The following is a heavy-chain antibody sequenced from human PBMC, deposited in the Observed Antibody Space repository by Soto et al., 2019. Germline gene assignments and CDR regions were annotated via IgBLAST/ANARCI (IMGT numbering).Heavy chain of an antibody. J-gene: IGHJ6*03. V-gene: IGHV3-21*01. CDR3: SGVVSGTPDYYYMDV. D-gene: IGHD2-15*01. Sequence: GXSMGLSCPASGFTFNTYTMTWVDQAPRKGLEWISSIGTRTNYIYYADSVKGRFTISRDNAKNSLYLQLNSLRAPDTAVYYCSGVVSGTPDYYYMDVWGKGTTVTVS. CDR2: IGTRTNYI. CDR1: GFTFNTYT.